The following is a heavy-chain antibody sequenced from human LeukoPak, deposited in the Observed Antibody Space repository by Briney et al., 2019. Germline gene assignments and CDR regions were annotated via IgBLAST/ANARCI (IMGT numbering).Heavy chain of an antibody. CDR3: ARLGSSWYFEFFFDY. J-gene: IGHJ4*02. Sequence: SETLSLTCTVSGGSISSYYWSWIRQPPGRGLEWIGYIFYSGSTNYNPSLKSRVTISVDTSKNQFSPKLTSVTAADTAVYYCARLGSSWYFEFFFDYWGQGTLVTVSS. D-gene: IGHD6-13*01. CDR2: IFYSGST. CDR1: GGSISSYY. V-gene: IGHV4-59*08.